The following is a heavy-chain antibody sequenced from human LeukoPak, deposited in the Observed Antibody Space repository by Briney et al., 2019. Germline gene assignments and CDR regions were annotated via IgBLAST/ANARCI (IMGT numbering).Heavy chain of an antibody. CDR1: GYTFTGYY. CDR2: INPSSGGT. V-gene: IGHV1-2*02. Sequence: ASVKVSCKASGYTFTGYYMHWVRQAPGQGLEWMGWINPSSGGTNYAQKFQGRVTMTRDTSISTAYMELSSLRSDDTAVYYCASPGSSYDVLTGPGYCDYWGQGTLVTVSS. J-gene: IGHJ4*02. CDR3: ASPGSSYDVLTGPGYCDY. D-gene: IGHD3-9*01.